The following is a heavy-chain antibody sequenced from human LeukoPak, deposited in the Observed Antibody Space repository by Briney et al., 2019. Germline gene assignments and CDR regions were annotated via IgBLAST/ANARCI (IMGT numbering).Heavy chain of an antibody. Sequence: ASVKVSCKASGYTFSGYYMHWVRQAPGQGLEWMGWINPNSGGTNYAQKFQGRVTMTRDTSISTAYMEMSRLISDDTAVYYCARDRGRISDYYGSGRPLQYYMDVWGKGTTVTVSS. V-gene: IGHV1-2*02. CDR3: ARDRGRISDYYGSGRPLQYYMDV. CDR2: INPNSGGT. D-gene: IGHD3-10*01. J-gene: IGHJ6*03. CDR1: GYTFSGYY.